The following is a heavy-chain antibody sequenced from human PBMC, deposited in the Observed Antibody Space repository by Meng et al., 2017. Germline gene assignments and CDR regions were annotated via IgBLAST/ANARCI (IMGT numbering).Heavy chain of an antibody. J-gene: IGHJ4*02. CDR2: INPKSGDT. V-gene: IGHV1-2*06. CDR3: ARDEDISAAGKLFGDY. Sequence: GQLVQCVAEVKKPGASVKVSCKASGYTFPDYWLHWVRRAPGQGLEWMGRINPKSGDTHYAQRFQGRVTMTGDTSISTAYMELSGLRSDDTAMYYCARDEDISAAGKLFGDYWGQGTLVTVSS. CDR1: GYTFPDYW. D-gene: IGHD6-13*01.